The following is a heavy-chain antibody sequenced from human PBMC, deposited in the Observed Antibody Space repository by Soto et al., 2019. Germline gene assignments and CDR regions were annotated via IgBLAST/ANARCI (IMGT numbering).Heavy chain of an antibody. CDR1: GGSVSSGSYY. D-gene: IGHD3-10*01. J-gene: IGHJ6*03. Sequence: SETLSLTCTVSGGSVSSGSYYWSWIRQPPGKGLEWIGEINHSGSTNYNPSLKSRVTISVDTSKNQFSLKLSSVTAADTAVYYCARGGIHYYYYYMDVWGKGTTVTVSS. CDR3: ARGGIHYYYYYMDV. V-gene: IGHV4-61*01. CDR2: INHSGST.